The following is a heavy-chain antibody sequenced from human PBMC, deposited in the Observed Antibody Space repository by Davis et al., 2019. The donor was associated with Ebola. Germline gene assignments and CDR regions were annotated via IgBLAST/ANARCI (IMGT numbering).Heavy chain of an antibody. Sequence: PSETLFLTCAISGDSVSSGGWNWIRQSPSRGLEWLGRTYYSSKWYNDYAVSVKSRITINPDTSKNQFSLHLNSVTPEDTALYFCARGWLRRGLDAWGEGTAVTVSS. J-gene: IGHJ6*04. V-gene: IGHV6-1*01. D-gene: IGHD3-10*01. CDR2: TYYSSKWYN. CDR1: GDSVSSGG. CDR3: ARGWLRRGLDA.